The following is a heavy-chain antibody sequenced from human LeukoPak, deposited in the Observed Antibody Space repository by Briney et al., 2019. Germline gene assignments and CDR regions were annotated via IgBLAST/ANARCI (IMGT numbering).Heavy chain of an antibody. V-gene: IGHV3-53*01. CDR3: ARVRGYSSGWSSKRRSVYYYMDV. Sequence: PGGSLRLSCAASGFTVSSNYMSSVRQAPGKGLKWVSVIYSGGSTYYADSVKGRFTISRYNFNNPLYLQMNSLRAEDTAVYYCARVRGYSSGWSSKRRSVYYYMDVWGKGTTVTVSS. CDR1: GFTVSSNY. J-gene: IGHJ6*03. CDR2: IYSGGST. D-gene: IGHD6-19*01.